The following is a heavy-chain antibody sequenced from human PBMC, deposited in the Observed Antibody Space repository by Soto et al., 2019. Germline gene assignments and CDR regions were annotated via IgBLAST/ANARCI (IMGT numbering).Heavy chain of an antibody. CDR2: VYYSGST. D-gene: IGHD4-17*01. V-gene: IGHV4-39*07. Sequence: SETLSLTCTVSGGSVSSSSYYWGWIRQPPGKGLEWIGTVYYSGSTYYNPSLKSRVTISVDTSQNQFSLRLSSVTAADTAVYYCASSPEGYDYGDQLFDYWGQGTLVTVSS. J-gene: IGHJ4*02. CDR3: ASSPEGYDYGDQLFDY. CDR1: GGSVSSSSYY.